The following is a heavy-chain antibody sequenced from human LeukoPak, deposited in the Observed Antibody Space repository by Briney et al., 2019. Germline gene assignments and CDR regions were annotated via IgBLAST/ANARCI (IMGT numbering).Heavy chain of an antibody. CDR1: GFTFSSYS. J-gene: IGHJ3*02. D-gene: IGHD3-22*01. CDR2: ISSSSSYI. CDR3: ATGITMIVVAEYAFDI. V-gene: IGHV3-21*01. Sequence: GGSLRLSCAASGFTFSSYSMNWVRQAPGKGLEWVSSISSSSSYIYYADSVKGRFTISRDNAKNSLYLQMNSLRAEDTAVYYCATGITMIVVAEYAFDIWGQGTMVTVSS.